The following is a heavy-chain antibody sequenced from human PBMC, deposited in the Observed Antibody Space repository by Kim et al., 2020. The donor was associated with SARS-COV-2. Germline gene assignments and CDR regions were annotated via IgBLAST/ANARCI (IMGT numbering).Heavy chain of an antibody. Sequence: NSTPSRKSRVTISVDTSKNQYSLKLSSVTAADTAVYYCARDPYYYYGMDVWGQGTTVTVS. J-gene: IGHJ6*02. CDR3: ARDPYYYYGMDV. V-gene: IGHV4-59*01.